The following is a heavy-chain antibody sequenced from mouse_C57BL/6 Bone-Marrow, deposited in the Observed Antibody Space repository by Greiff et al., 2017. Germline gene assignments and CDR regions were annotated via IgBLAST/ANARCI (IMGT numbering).Heavy chain of an antibody. V-gene: IGHV1-55*01. J-gene: IGHJ3*01. CDR2: IYPGSGST. CDR3: ARWGPAWFAY. CDR1: GYTFTSYW. Sequence: VQLQQPGAELVKPGASVKMSCKASGYTFTSYWITWVKQRPGQGLEWIGDIYPGSGSTNYTEKFKSKATLTVDTSSSPAYMQLSSLTSEDSAVYYCARWGPAWFAYWGQGTLVTVSA.